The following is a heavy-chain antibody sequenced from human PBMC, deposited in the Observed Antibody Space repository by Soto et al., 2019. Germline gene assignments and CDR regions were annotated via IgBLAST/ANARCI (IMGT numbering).Heavy chain of an antibody. CDR3: AKDRGWSSADLEY. CDR2: MSYDGSSK. V-gene: IGHV3-30*18. CDR1: GFNFSSFG. Sequence: QVQLVESGGGVVQPGSSLSLSCAASGFNFSSFGMHWVRQAPGKGREWVALMSYDGSSKYYQDSLKGRFTISRDKSKNTLYLQMSSLRVEDTAVYYCAKDRGWSSADLEYWGQGTLVTVSS. D-gene: IGHD6-19*01. J-gene: IGHJ4*02.